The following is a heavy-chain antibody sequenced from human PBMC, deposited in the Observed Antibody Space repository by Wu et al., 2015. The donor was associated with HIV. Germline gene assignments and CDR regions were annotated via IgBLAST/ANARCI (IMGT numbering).Heavy chain of an antibody. CDR2: ISAYNGNT. D-gene: IGHD3-22*01. J-gene: IGHJ4*02. Sequence: QVQLVQSGAEVKKPGASVKVSCKASNYDFNSNGIIWVRQAPGQGLEWMGWISAYNGNTNYAQKFQGRVTMTTDTSTSTAYMELRSLRSDDTAVYYCARANYYDSSGTLWYFGYWGQGTLVTVSS. CDR1: NYDFNSNG. CDR3: ARANYYDSSGTLWYFGY. V-gene: IGHV1-18*01.